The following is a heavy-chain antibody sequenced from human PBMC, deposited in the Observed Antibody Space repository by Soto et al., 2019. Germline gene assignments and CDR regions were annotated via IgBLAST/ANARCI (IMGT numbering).Heavy chain of an antibody. J-gene: IGHJ5*02. V-gene: IGHV1-18*01. D-gene: IGHD3-10*01. Sequence: QAQLVQSGVEMKNVGASVKVSCKASGYTFTSYGISWVRQAPGQGLEWMGWISGFNDDKNHAQKFQGRVTVTKDTSTSTAYMELRSLKSDDTAVYYCARSGSYYPARNWFGPWGQGTLVTVSS. CDR2: ISGFNDDK. CDR1: GYTFTSYG. CDR3: ARSGSYYPARNWFGP.